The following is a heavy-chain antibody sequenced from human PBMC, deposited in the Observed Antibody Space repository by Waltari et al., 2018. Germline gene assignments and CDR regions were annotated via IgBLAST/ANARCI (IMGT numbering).Heavy chain of an antibody. V-gene: IGHV4-59*01. J-gene: IGHJ4*02. CDR2: IYYSGST. D-gene: IGHD6-19*01. CDR3: ARGQGWYPYYFDY. CDR1: GGSISSYY. Sequence: QVQLQESGPGLVKPSETLSLTCTVSGGSISSYYWSWIRQPPGKGLEWIGYIYYSGSTNYNPSLKSRVTISVDTSKNQFSLKLSSVTAADTAVYYCARGQGWYPYYFDYWGQGTLVTVSS.